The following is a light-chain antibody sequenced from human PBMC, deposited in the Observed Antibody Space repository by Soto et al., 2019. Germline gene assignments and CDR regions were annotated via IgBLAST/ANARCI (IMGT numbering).Light chain of an antibody. V-gene: IGLV2-14*01. CDR1: SSDVGGYKY. J-gene: IGLJ1*01. CDR2: DVS. Sequence: QSVLTQPASVSGSPGQSITISCTGTSSDVGGYKYVSWYQQHPGEAPKLTIYDVSNRPSGVSNRFSGSKSGNTASLTISGLQAEDEADYYCSSYTSSSTRVFGTGTKVTVL. CDR3: SSYTSSSTRV.